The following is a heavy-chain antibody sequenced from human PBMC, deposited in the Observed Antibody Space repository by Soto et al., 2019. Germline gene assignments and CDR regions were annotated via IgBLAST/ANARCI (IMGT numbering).Heavy chain of an antibody. CDR2: INHSGST. CDR3: ARVNGYSSGWYVPGPMLTAAFDI. CDR1: GGSFSGYY. D-gene: IGHD6-19*01. Sequence: QVQLQQWGAGLLKPSETLSLTCAVYGGSFSGYYWSWIRQPPGKGLEWIGEINHSGSTNYNPSLKSRVTISLDTSKNHFSLKLSSVTAADTAVYYCARVNGYSSGWYVPGPMLTAAFDIWGQGTMVTVSS. V-gene: IGHV4-34*01. J-gene: IGHJ3*02.